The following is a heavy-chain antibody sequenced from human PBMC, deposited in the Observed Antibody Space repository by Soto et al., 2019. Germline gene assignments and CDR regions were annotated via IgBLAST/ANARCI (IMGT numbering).Heavy chain of an antibody. CDR3: GKDVGDYVPYYYGVDV. CDR2: IAYDGNEK. D-gene: IGHD1-26*01. CDR1: GFTFKTHA. V-gene: IGHV3-30*18. J-gene: IGHJ6*02. Sequence: QVQLVESGGGVVQPGTSLRLSCAASGFTFKTHAMHWVRQAPGKGLEWMAVIAYDGNEKFYADSVKGRFTLSRDNSKNACYLQINTRRKEDTALYYCGKDVGDYVPYYYGVDVWGQGTTVTVSS.